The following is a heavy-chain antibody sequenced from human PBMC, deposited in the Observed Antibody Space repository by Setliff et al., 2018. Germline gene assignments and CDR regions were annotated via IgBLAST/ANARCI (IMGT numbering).Heavy chain of an antibody. CDR2: INTKIGDP. CDR1: GYSLSNYV. D-gene: IGHD4-17*01. Sequence: VKVSCKASGYSLSNYVMNWVRQAPGQGLEWMGWINTKIGDPSYAQGYTGRFAFSLDTSDSTTYLDISTLKAEDTATYFCVRADHLVTTTFDYWGQGTLVTVSS. V-gene: IGHV7-4-1*02. J-gene: IGHJ4*01. CDR3: VRADHLVTTTFDY.